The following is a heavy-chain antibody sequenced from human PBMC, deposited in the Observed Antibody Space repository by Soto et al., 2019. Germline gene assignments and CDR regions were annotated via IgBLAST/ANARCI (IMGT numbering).Heavy chain of an antibody. V-gene: IGHV1-46*03. J-gene: IGHJ4*02. CDR2: INPSGGHT. CDR3: ARGGHVVVVTAAFDY. CDR1: GNTFSNYY. Sequence: QVQLVQSGAEVKKPGASVKVSCKASGNTFSNYYIHWVRQAPGQGLEWMGTINPSGGHTTYAQKFLGRVTMTRDSSTRTLYMELTSLRFEDTAVYYCARGGHVVVVTAAFDYWGQGTLVTVSS. D-gene: IGHD2-21*02.